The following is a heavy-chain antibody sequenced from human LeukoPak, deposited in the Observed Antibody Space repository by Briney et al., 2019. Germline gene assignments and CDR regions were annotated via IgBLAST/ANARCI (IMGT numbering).Heavy chain of an antibody. D-gene: IGHD6-13*01. CDR2: IYYSGST. J-gene: IGHJ6*02. CDR1: GGSISSYY. Sequence: PSETLSLTCTVSGGSISSYYWSWIRQPPGKGLEGIGYIYYSGSTNYNPSLKSRVTISVDTSKNQFSLKLSSVTAADTAVYYCARVRSSWYSTYYYYGMDVWGQGTTVTVSS. V-gene: IGHV4-59*01. CDR3: ARVRSSWYSTYYYYGMDV.